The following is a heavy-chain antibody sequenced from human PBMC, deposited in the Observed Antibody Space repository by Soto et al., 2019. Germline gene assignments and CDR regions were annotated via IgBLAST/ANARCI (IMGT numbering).Heavy chain of an antibody. CDR2: ISSASSET. V-gene: IGHV3-21*01. Sequence: GESLKISCEASGFTFSRVSMDWVRQVPGKGLEWVASISSASSETWYADSGKGRFIISRDNAQNSLFLQMNTLRPEDSAIYYCAIVDYWGPGTQVTVSS. CDR3: AIVDY. J-gene: IGHJ4*02. CDR1: GFTFSRVS.